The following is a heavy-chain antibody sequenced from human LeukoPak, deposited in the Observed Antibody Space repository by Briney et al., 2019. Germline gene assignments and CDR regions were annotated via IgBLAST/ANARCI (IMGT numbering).Heavy chain of an antibody. Sequence: GGSPRLSCAASGFIFRSHTMNWVRQGPGKGLEWVSYISSTSGTIYYADSVKGRFTISRDNAKNSLYLQMNSLRDEDTAVYYCARDYYGMDVWGQGTTVTVSS. V-gene: IGHV3-48*02. CDR1: GFIFRSHT. CDR2: ISSTSGTI. CDR3: ARDYYGMDV. J-gene: IGHJ6*02.